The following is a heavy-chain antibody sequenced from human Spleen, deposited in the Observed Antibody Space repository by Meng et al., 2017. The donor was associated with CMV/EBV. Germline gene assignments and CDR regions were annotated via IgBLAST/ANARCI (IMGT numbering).Heavy chain of an antibody. Sequence: AASGFTFDNYAMAWVRQAPGKGLEWISTITSSGASTDYADSVKGRFTISRDNSKNTLYLQMNSLRAEDTAVYYCARGWGVIEGADGYWGQGTLVTVS. D-gene: IGHD3-16*02. CDR3: ARGWGVIEGADGY. CDR2: ITSSGAST. CDR1: GFTFDNYA. J-gene: IGHJ4*02. V-gene: IGHV3-23*01.